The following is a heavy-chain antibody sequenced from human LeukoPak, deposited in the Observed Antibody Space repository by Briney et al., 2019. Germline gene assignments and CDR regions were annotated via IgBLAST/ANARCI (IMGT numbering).Heavy chain of an antibody. CDR3: ARHRIFYYGSGSYLNAKWFDP. CDR2: VYYSGNT. Sequence: PSETLSLTCSVSDDSISSYYWSWFRQPPGKGLEWIGYVYYSGNTKYNPSLQGRVTMSVDTSKKQYSLSLRSVTAADTAVYYCARHRIFYYGSGSYLNAKWFDPWGQGTLVTVSS. V-gene: IGHV4-59*01. CDR1: DDSISSYY. D-gene: IGHD3-10*01. J-gene: IGHJ5*02.